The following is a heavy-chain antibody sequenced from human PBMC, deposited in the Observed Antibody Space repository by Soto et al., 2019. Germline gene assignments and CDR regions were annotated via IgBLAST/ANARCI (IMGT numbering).Heavy chain of an antibody. CDR3: ARTLLYCSSTSCYNNWFDP. Sequence: PSETLSLTCAVSGGSISSGGYSWSWIRRPPGKGLEWIGYIYHSGSTYYNPSLKSRVTISVDRSKNQFSLKLSSVTAADTAVYYCARTLLYCSSTSCYNNWFDPWGQGTLVTVSS. J-gene: IGHJ5*02. CDR2: IYHSGST. D-gene: IGHD2-2*02. V-gene: IGHV4-30-2*01. CDR1: GGSISSGGYS.